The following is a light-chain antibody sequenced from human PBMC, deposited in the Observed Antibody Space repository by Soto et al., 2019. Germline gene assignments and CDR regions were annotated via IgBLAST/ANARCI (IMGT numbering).Light chain of an antibody. Sequence: DIVMTQSPLSLPVTPGEPASISCRSSQSLLHSNGRNYLDWYLQKPGQSPQLLIYLGFDRASGVPDRYSGSGLGPDFTLKISRLEADDVGGDYCKQDLQNPYTFGQGTKLEIK. CDR3: KQDLQNPYT. J-gene: IGKJ2*01. V-gene: IGKV2-28*01. CDR2: LGF. CDR1: QSLLHSNGRNY.